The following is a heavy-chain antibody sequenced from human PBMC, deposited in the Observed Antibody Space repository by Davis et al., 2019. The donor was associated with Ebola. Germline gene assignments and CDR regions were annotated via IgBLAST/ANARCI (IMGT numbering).Heavy chain of an antibody. CDR3: ARNLSPYYYGMDV. J-gene: IGHJ6*02. Sequence: KFQGRVTITRDTSASTAYMELSSLRSEDTAVYYCARNLSPYYYGMDVWGQGTTVTVSS. V-gene: IGHV1-3*01. D-gene: IGHD3-16*02.